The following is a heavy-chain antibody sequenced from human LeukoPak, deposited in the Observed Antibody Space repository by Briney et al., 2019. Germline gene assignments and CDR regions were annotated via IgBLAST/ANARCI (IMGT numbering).Heavy chain of an antibody. CDR2: IWYDGSNI. J-gene: IGHJ4*02. V-gene: IGHV3-33*01. CDR3: ARALGMTIDY. Sequence: GGSLRLSCATSGLTFSGYGMHWVRQAPGKGLEWVAVIWYDGSNIHYADSVQGRFTISRDSSKNTLYLQMNSLRAEDTGVYYCARALGMTIDYWGQGTLVTVSS. D-gene: IGHD3-16*01. CDR1: GLTFSGYG.